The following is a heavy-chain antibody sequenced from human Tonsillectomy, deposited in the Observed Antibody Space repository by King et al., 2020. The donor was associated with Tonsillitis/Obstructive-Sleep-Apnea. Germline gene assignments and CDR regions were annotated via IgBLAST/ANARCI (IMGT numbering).Heavy chain of an antibody. CDR2: SSSRGSTI. CDR1: GFTFSDFY. V-gene: IGHV3-11*01. Sequence: VQLVESGGGLVKPGGSLRLSCAASGFTFSDFYMSWIRQAPGKGLEWVSYSSSRGSTIYYADSVKGRFTISRDNAKNSLYLQMNRLRAEDTAVYYCAGGYSSSWSSRYYYYLDVWGKGTTVTVSS. J-gene: IGHJ6*03. D-gene: IGHD6-13*01. CDR3: AGGYSSSWSSRYYYYLDV.